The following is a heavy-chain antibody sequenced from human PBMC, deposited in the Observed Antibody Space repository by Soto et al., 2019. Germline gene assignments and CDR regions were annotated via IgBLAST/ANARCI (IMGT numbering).Heavy chain of an antibody. V-gene: IGHV1-69*13. D-gene: IGHD2-2*01. CDR1: GGTFSSYR. CDR3: AREVSSSRFDS. Sequence: SVKVSCKSSGGTFSSYRISWVRQAPGQGLEWMGGIMPIFATPKYAQKFQGRVTISADESTSTAYMELRSLTSDDTAVYYCAREVSSSRFDSWGQGTLVTVS. J-gene: IGHJ4*02. CDR2: IMPIFATP.